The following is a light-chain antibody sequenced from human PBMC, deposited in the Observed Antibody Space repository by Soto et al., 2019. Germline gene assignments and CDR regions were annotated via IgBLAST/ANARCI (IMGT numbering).Light chain of an antibody. J-gene: IGLJ3*02. CDR3: ETWANNIWV. CDR2: LEGTGKY. V-gene: IGLV4-60*02. CDR1: SGHVSYI. Sequence: QPVLTQSSSASASLGSSVKLTCTLSSGHVSYIIAWHQQQPGKAPLYLMKLEGTGKYNKGSGVSDRFSGSSSGADRYLTISDLQFEDEADYYCETWANNIWVFGGGTKLTVL.